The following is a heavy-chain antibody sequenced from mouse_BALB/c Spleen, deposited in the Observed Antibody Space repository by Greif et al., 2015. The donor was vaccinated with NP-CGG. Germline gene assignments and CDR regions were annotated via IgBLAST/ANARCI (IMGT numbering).Heavy chain of an antibody. CDR3: ARQKGVDY. CDR2: ISSGGSYT. J-gene: IGHJ2*01. CDR1: GFTFSSYG. V-gene: IGHV5-6*02. Sequence: MLVESGGDLVKPGGSLKLSCAASGFTFSSYGMSWVRQTPDKRLEWVATISSGGSYTYYPDSVKGRFTISRDNAKNXLYLQMSSLKSEDTAMYYCARQKGVDYWGQGTTLTVSS.